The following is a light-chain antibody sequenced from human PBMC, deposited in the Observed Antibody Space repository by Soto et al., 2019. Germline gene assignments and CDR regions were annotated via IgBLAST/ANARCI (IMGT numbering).Light chain of an antibody. CDR3: QQYVRAPWT. J-gene: IGKJ1*01. CDR1: QSVSSN. CDR2: GAS. V-gene: IGKV3-20*01. Sequence: EIVMTQSPATLSVSPGERATLSCRASQSVSSNLAWYQQKPGQAPRLVMYGASIRTSGIPDRFSGSGSGTDFTLTIGRLEPEDFAVYYCQQYVRAPWTFGQGTKVDIK.